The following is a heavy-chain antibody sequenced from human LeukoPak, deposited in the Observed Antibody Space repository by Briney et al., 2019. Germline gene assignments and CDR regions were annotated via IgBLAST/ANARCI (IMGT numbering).Heavy chain of an antibody. J-gene: IGHJ4*02. CDR1: GGTFSSYA. Sequence: SVKFSCKASGGTFSSYAISWVRQAPGQGLEWMGGIIPIFGTANYAQKFQGRVTITADESTGTAYIELSSLRSEDTAVYYCARDGNRWAVNYWGQGTLVTVSS. D-gene: IGHD1-26*01. CDR2: IIPIFGTA. V-gene: IGHV1-69*01. CDR3: ARDGNRWAVNY.